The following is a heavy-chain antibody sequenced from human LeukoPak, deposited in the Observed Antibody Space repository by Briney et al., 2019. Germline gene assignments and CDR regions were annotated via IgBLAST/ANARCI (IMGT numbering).Heavy chain of an antibody. CDR2: IYHSGST. CDR3: ARLYAPTVRFLEWYGDY. CDR1: GYSISSGYY. J-gene: IGHJ4*02. D-gene: IGHD3-3*01. Sequence: KPSETLSLTCAVSGYSISSGYYWGWIRQPPGKGLEWIGSIYHSGSTYYNPSLKSRVTISVDTSKNQFSLKLSSVTAADTAVYYCARLYAPTVRFLEWYGDYWGQGTLVTVSS. V-gene: IGHV4-38-2*01.